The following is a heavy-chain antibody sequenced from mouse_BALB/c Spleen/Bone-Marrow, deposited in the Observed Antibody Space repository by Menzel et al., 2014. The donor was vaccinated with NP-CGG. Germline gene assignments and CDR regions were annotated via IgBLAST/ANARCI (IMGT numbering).Heavy chain of an antibody. CDR2: IWGDGST. Sequence: VQLQQSGPGLVAPSQRLSIPCTVSGFSLTGYGVSWVRPPPGKGLEWLGMIWGDGSTYYNSALKSRLSISKDNSKSQVFLKMNSLQTDDTARYYCARDSFLITRALDYGCQGTSVTVSS. V-gene: IGHV2-6-7*01. J-gene: IGHJ4*01. CDR3: ARDSFLITRALDY. D-gene: IGHD2-4*01. CDR1: GFSLTGYG.